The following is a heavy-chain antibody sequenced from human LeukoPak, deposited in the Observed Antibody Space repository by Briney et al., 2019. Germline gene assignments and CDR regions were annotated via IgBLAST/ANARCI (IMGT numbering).Heavy chain of an antibody. CDR3: ARDHEGNNNCFDP. CDR2: IIPNSDST. CDR1: GYTFTGYD. Sequence: ASVKVSCKASGYTFTGYDIHWVRQAPGQGLELMGWIIPNSDSTNYAQKFQGRVTMTRDTSINTVYMELSRLRSDDTAVYYCARDHEGNNNCFDPWGQGTLVTVSS. V-gene: IGHV1-2*02. J-gene: IGHJ5*02.